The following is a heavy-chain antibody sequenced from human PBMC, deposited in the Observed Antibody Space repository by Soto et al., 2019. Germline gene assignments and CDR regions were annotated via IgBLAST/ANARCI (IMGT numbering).Heavy chain of an antibody. D-gene: IGHD3-3*01. V-gene: IGHV1-18*01. CDR3: ARVRFLEWLWEPYYYYGMDA. J-gene: IGHJ6*02. CDR2: ISAYNGNT. CDR1: GYTFTSYG. Sequence: ASVKVSCKASGYTFTSYGISWVRQAPGQGLEWMGWISAYNGNTNYAQKLQGRVTMTTDTSTSTAYMELRSLRSDDTAVYYCARVRFLEWLWEPYYYYGMDAWGQGTTVTVSS.